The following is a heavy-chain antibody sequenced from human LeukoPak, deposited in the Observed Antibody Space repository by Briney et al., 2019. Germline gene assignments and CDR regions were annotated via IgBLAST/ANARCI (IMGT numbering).Heavy chain of an antibody. CDR3: ARAPGRWSYSPD. Sequence: ASVKVSCKASGYTFTGYYMHWVRQAPGQGLEWMGWINPNSGGTNYAQKFQGRVTMTRDTSISTAYMELRSLRSDDTAVYYCARAPGRWSYSPDWGQGTLVTVSS. D-gene: IGHD1-26*01. V-gene: IGHV1-2*02. CDR1: GYTFTGYY. CDR2: INPNSGGT. J-gene: IGHJ4*02.